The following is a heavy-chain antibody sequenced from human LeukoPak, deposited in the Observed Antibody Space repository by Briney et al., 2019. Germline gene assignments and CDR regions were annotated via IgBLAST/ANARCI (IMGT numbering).Heavy chain of an antibody. CDR1: GFTFSSYS. CDR3: ARYYYDSSGLRHFQH. D-gene: IGHD3-22*01. Sequence: EAGGSLRLSCAASGFTFSSYSMNWVRQAPGKGLEWVSYISSSSSTIYYADSVKGRFTISRDNAKNSLYLQMNSLRAEDTAVYYCARYYYDSSGLRHFQHWGQGTLVTVSS. J-gene: IGHJ1*01. CDR2: ISSSSSTI. V-gene: IGHV3-48*01.